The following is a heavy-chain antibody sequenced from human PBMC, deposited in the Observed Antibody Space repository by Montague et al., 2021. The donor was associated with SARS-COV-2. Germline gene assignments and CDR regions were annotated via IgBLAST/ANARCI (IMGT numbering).Heavy chain of an antibody. J-gene: IGHJ5*02. V-gene: IGHV4-28*05. Sequence: SETLSLTCAVSGYSISSSNWWGWIRQPPRKGLEWIGYIYYSGSIYYNPSLKSRVTMSVDTSKNQFSLKLSSVTAVDTAVYYCARSPCSSTSCYAGWFDPWGQGTLVTVSS. CDR3: ARSPCSSTSCYAGWFDP. CDR2: IYYSGSI. CDR1: GYSISSSNW. D-gene: IGHD2-2*01.